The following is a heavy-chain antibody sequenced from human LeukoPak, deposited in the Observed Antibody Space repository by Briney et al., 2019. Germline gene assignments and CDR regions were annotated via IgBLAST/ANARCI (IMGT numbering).Heavy chain of an antibody. CDR2: ISYDGSNK. CDR1: GFTFSSYA. Sequence: GGSLRLSCAASGFTFSSYAMHWVGQAPGKGVEGVGVISYDGSNKYYADSVKGGFTIYRDNSKKKLYPQMNSLRAEDTAVYYCARDYLFPGGYFDYWGQGTLVTVSS. D-gene: IGHD3-16*01. CDR3: ARDYLFPGGYFDY. J-gene: IGHJ4*02. V-gene: IGHV3-30*01.